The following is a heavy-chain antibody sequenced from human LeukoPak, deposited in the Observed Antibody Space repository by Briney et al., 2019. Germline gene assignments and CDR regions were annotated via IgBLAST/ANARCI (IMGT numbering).Heavy chain of an antibody. CDR3: ARGGRPLSN. V-gene: IGHV4-34*01. J-gene: IGHJ4*02. CDR1: GGSFSGYY. D-gene: IGHD2-15*01. Sequence: SETLSLTCAVYGGSFSGYYWSWIRQPPGKGLEWIGEINHSGSTNYNPSLKSRVTISVDTSKNQFSLKLSSVTAADTAVYYCARGGRPLSNWGQGTLVTVSS. CDR2: INHSGST.